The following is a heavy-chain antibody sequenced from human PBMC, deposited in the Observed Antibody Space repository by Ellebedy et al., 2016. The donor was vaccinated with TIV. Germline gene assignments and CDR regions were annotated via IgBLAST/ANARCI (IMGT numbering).Heavy chain of an antibody. V-gene: IGHV1-69*04. J-gene: IGHJ5*02. CDR1: GGTFSSYA. Sequence: AASVKVSCKASGGTFSSYAISWVRQAPGQGLEWMGRIIPILGIANYAQKFQGRVTITTDKSTSTAYMELSSLRSEDTAVYYCARVAELEPSFDPWGQGTLVTVSS. CDR2: IIPILGIA. CDR3: ARVAELEPSFDP. D-gene: IGHD1-1*01.